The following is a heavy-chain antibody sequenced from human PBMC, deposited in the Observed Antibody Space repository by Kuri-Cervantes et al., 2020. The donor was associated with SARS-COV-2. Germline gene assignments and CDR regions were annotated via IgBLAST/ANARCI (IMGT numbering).Heavy chain of an antibody. CDR3: AKCGELLTSSYYYYGMDV. CDR2: ISGSGGST. CDR1: GFTFSSYA. Sequence: ETLSLTCAASGFTFSSYAISWVRQAPGKGLEWVSAISGSGGSTYYADSVKGRFTISRDNSKNTLYLQMNSLRAEDTAVYYCAKCGELLTSSYYYYGMDVWGQGTTVTVSS. D-gene: IGHD1-26*01. V-gene: IGHV3-23*01. J-gene: IGHJ6*02.